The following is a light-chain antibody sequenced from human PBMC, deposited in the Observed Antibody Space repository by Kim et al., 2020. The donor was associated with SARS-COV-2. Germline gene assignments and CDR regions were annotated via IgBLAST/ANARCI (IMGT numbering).Light chain of an antibody. Sequence: GHKVTLSRSERRSKSGKNYISRYHQLPATAPKRLIYDNNKRPSGIPDRFSGSKSGTSSNLGITGLQTGDEADYYCGTWDSSLSAVVFGGGTQLTVL. V-gene: IGLV1-51*01. CDR3: GTWDSSLSAVV. J-gene: IGLJ2*01. CDR1: RSKSGKNY. CDR2: DNN.